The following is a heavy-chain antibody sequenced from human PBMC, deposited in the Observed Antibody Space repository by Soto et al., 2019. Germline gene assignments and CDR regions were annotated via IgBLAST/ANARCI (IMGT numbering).Heavy chain of an antibody. CDR3: ARALGYCTNGVCYEFYFDY. V-gene: IGHV4-31*03. J-gene: IGHJ4*02. CDR1: GGSISSGGYY. Sequence: SETLSLTCTVSGGSISSGGYYWSWIRQHPGKGLEWIGYIYYSGSTYYNPSLKSRVTISVDTSKNQFSLKLSSVTAADTAVYYCARALGYCTNGVCYEFYFDYWGQGTLVTVSS. CDR2: IYYSGST. D-gene: IGHD2-8*01.